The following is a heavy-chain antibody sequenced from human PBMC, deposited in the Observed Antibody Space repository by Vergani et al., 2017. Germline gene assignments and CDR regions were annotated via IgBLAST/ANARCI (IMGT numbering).Heavy chain of an antibody. V-gene: IGHV1-69*04. CDR1: GGTFSSYA. CDR2: IIPILGIA. Sequence: QVQLVQSGAEVKKPGSSVKVSCKASGGTFSSYAISWVRQAPGQGLEWMGRIIPILGIANYAQKFQGRVTITADKSTSTAYMELNSLRAEDTAVYYCARDRNYYYYDGMDVWGQGTTVTVSS. CDR3: ARDRNYYYYDGMDV. J-gene: IGHJ6*02.